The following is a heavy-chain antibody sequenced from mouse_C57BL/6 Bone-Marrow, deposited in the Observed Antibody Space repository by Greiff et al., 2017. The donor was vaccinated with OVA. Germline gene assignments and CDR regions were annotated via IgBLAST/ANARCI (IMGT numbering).Heavy chain of an antibody. V-gene: IGHV1-20*01. CDR1: GYSFTGYF. CDR3: ARRAPFDWYFDV. CDR2: INPYSGDT. J-gene: IGHJ1*03. Sequence: EVLLVESGPELVKPGASVKISCKASGYSFTGYFMNWVMQSHGQSLEWIGRINPYSGDTFYNQKFKGKATLTVDKSSSTAHMELRSLTSEDSAVYYCARRAPFDWYFDVWGTGTTVTVSS.